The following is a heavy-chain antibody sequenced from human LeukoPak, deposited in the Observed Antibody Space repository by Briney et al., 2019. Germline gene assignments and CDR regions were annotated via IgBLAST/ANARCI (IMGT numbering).Heavy chain of an antibody. J-gene: IGHJ3*02. CDR3: AKDLEFLEWATAFDI. D-gene: IGHD3-3*01. CDR2: IRYNGINT. CDR1: GFTFSNYW. Sequence: GGSLRLSCEGSGFTFSNYWMGWVRQAPDKGLEWVSFIRYNGINTNYADSVKGRFTISRDNSKNTLYLEMNNLRVEDTAVYYCAKDLEFLEWATAFDIWGQGTVVSVSS. V-gene: IGHV3-30*02.